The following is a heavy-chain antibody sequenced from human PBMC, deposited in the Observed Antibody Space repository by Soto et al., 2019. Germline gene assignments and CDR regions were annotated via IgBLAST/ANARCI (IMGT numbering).Heavy chain of an antibody. D-gene: IGHD1-26*01. V-gene: IGHV1-18*01. CDR3: ARDRGSYALDY. Sequence: QGQLVQSGAAVKKPGASVKGTCKASGYTFTSYGISWVRQAPGQGLEWMGWSSANNGNTNYVQRLQGRVTRTTVTSKSTAYMELRSLRSDDTAVYYCARDRGSYALDYWGQGTLVTVSS. CDR1: GYTFTSYG. J-gene: IGHJ4*02. CDR2: SSANNGNT.